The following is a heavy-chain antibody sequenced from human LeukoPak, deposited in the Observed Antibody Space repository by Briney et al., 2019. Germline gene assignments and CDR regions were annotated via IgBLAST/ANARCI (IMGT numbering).Heavy chain of an antibody. CDR3: ARMVDSSSWYNFLPYPENFDY. J-gene: IGHJ4*02. CDR1: GYTFTSYG. Sequence: ASVKVSCKASGYTFTSYGISWVRQAPGQGLEWMGWISAYNGITNYAQKLQGRVTMTTDTSTSTAYMELRSLRSDDTAVYYCARMVDSSSWYNFLPYPENFDYWGQGTLVTVSS. CDR2: ISAYNGIT. D-gene: IGHD6-13*01. V-gene: IGHV1-18*01.